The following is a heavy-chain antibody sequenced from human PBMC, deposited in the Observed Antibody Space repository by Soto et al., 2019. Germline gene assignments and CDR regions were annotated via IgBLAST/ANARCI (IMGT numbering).Heavy chain of an antibody. D-gene: IGHD2-15*01. CDR2: ISGSGGST. CDR3: AKDRGYCSGGSCYAPPYFDY. CDR1: GFTFSSYA. V-gene: IGHV3-23*01. Sequence: PGGSLRLSCAASGFTFSSYAMSWVRQAPGKGLEWFSAISGSGGSTYYADSVKGRFTISRDNSKNTLYLQMNSLRAEDTAVYYCAKDRGYCSGGSCYAPPYFDYWGQGTLVTVSS. J-gene: IGHJ4*02.